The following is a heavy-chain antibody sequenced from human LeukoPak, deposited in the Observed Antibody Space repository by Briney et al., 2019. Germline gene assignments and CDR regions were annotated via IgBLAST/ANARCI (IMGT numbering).Heavy chain of an antibody. D-gene: IGHD6-13*01. CDR2: IIPIFGTA. CDR3: ARAGPERVAAAGNTASYFDY. CDR1: GGTFSSYA. J-gene: IGHJ4*02. Sequence: SVKVSCKASGGTFSSYAISWVRQAPGQGLEWMGGIIPIFGTANYAQKFQGRVTITTDESTSTAYMELSSLRSEDTAVYYCARAGPERVAAAGNTASYFDYWGQGTLVTVSS. V-gene: IGHV1-69*05.